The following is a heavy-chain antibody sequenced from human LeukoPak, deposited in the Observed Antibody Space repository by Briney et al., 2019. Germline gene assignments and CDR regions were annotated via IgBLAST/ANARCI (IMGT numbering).Heavy chain of an antibody. J-gene: IGHJ4*02. D-gene: IGHD3-9*01. Sequence: SGPTLVKPTQTLTLTCTFSDFSLSSGGLGVGWIRQPPGKALMWLALIYYNGDIRYSPSMRSRLTITKDTFKNLVVFEMTNMDPADTATYYCARLRVTIDWRSYFDYWGQGILVTVSS. V-gene: IGHV2-5*01. CDR2: IYYNGDI. CDR1: DFSLSSGGLG. CDR3: ARLRVTIDWRSYFDY.